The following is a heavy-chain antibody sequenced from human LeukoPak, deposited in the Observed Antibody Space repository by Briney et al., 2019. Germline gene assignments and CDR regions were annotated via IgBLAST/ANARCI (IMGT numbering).Heavy chain of an antibody. CDR1: GFTFDDYG. Sequence: GGPLRLSCAASGFTFDDYGMSWVRQAPGKGLEWVSGINWNGGSTGYADSVKGRFTISRDNAKNSLYLQMNSLRAEDTALYYCARLHDYGDYGPFDYWGQGTLVTVSS. CDR2: INWNGGST. CDR3: ARLHDYGDYGPFDY. J-gene: IGHJ4*02. V-gene: IGHV3-20*04. D-gene: IGHD4-17*01.